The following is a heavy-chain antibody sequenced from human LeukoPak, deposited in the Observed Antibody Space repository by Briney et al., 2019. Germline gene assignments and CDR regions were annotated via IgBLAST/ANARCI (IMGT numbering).Heavy chain of an antibody. V-gene: IGHV4-59*08. J-gene: IGHJ4*02. Sequence: PSETLSLTCTVSGGSISSYYWSWIRQPPGKGLEWIGYIYYSGSTNYNPSLKSRVTISVDTSKNQFSLKLSSVTAADTAVYYCARGGGVRRDGYSLDYWGQRTLVTVSS. CDR3: ARGGGVRRDGYSLDY. D-gene: IGHD5-24*01. CDR1: GGSISSYY. CDR2: IYYSGST.